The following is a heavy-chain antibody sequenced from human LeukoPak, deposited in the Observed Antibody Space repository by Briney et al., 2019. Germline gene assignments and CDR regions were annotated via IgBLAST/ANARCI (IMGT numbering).Heavy chain of an antibody. V-gene: IGHV3-30*18. CDR3: AKDKRALLHYMDV. J-gene: IGHJ6*03. CDR1: GFTFSSYG. CDR2: ISYDGSNK. D-gene: IGHD2-21*02. Sequence: GGSLRLSCAASGFTFSSYGMHWVRQAPGKGLEWVAVISYDGSNKYYADSVKGRFTISRDNSKNTLYLQMNSLRAEDTAVYYCAKDKRALLHYMDVWGKGTTVTISS.